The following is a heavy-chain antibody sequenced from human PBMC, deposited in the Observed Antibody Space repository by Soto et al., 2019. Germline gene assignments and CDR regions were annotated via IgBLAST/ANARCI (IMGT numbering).Heavy chain of an antibody. J-gene: IGHJ4*02. CDR3: AKAGYGSGSYYTLSFDY. Sequence: EVQLLESGGGLVQPGGSLRLSCAGSGFSFSSHAVSWVRQAPGKGLECVSSITNTGGSTYYADSVKGRFTISRDNSXNXXYLQMNSLRAGDTAVYYCAKAGYGSGSYYTLSFDYWGQGSLVTVSS. V-gene: IGHV3-23*01. CDR2: ITNTGGST. CDR1: GFSFSSHA. D-gene: IGHD3-10*01.